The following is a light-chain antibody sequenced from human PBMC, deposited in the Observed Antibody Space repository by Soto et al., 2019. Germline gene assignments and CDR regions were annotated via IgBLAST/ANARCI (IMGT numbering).Light chain of an antibody. CDR3: QQYYGLPPIT. Sequence: DIQMTQSPSSLSASMVDGCTITCRASQNITNNLSWYQQKPGKAPNLLIYHASKLAKGVTSRFSGSGSGTDFSFIITSLQREDLATYYCQQYYGLPPITFGQGTRLEIK. J-gene: IGKJ5*01. V-gene: IGKV1-33*01. CDR1: QNITNN. CDR2: HAS.